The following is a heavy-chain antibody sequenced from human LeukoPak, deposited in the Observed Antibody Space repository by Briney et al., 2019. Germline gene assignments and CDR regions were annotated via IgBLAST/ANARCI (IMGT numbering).Heavy chain of an antibody. CDR1: GFTFSSSA. Sequence: GGSLRLSCAASGFTFSSSAMSWVRQAPGKGLEWVSYISSSGRTIYYADSVKGRFTISRDNAKSSLYLQMNSLRAEDTAVYYCARQSARVFDYWGQGTLVTVSS. D-gene: IGHD6-6*01. V-gene: IGHV3-48*03. CDR3: ARQSARVFDY. J-gene: IGHJ4*02. CDR2: ISSSGRTI.